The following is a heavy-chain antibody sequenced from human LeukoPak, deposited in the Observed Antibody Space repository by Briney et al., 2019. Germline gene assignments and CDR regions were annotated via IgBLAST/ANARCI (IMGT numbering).Heavy chain of an antibody. CDR3: ARESIFGVVTVDY. Sequence: SETLSLTCTVSGGSISSSSYYWGWIRHPPGKGLEWIGSIYYSGSTYYNPSLKSRVTISVDTSKNQFSLKLSSVTAADTAVYYCARESIFGVVTVDYWGQGTLVTVSS. J-gene: IGHJ4*02. CDR1: GGSISSSSYY. CDR2: IYYSGST. V-gene: IGHV4-39*07. D-gene: IGHD3-3*01.